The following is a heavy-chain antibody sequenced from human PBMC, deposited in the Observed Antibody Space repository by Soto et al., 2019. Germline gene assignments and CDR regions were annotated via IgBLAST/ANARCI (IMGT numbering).Heavy chain of an antibody. D-gene: IGHD2-2*01. J-gene: IGHJ6*02. Sequence: GASVKVSCKASGYTFTGYYMHWVRQAPGQGLEWMGWINPNSGGTNYAQKFQGRVTMTRDTSISTAYMELSRLRSDDTAVYHCADEGYCSSTSCYRGNGMDVWGQGTTVTVSS. CDR1: GYTFTGYY. CDR2: INPNSGGT. CDR3: ADEGYCSSTSCYRGNGMDV. V-gene: IGHV1-2*02.